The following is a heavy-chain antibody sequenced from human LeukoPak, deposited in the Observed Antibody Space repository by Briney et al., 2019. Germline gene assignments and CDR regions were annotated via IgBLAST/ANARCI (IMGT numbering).Heavy chain of an antibody. D-gene: IGHD1-26*01. V-gene: IGHV1-46*01. CDR1: GFTLTQYY. Sequence: GASVKVSCKASGFTLTQYYLHWVRQAPGQGLEFVGMISPSGDSPPYAQKFQDRVTMTRDMSTSTVYMELGNLRSEDTAVYFCARLVTGSNPADFWGQGTLVTVSS. CDR2: ISPSGDSP. J-gene: IGHJ4*02. CDR3: ARLVTGSNPADF.